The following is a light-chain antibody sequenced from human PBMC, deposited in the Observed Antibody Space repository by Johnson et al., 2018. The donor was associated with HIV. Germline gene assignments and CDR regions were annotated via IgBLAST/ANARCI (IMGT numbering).Light chain of an antibody. CDR1: SSNIGDNY. CDR2: ENP. V-gene: IGLV1-51*02. Sequence: QSVLTQPPSVSAAPGQKVTISCSGSSSNIGDNYVSWYQQLPGTAPKLLIYENPKRPSGIPDRFSGSKSGTSATLGITGLPTGDEADYYRGTWDSSLSAYVFGTGTKVTVL. CDR3: GTWDSSLSAYV. J-gene: IGLJ1*01.